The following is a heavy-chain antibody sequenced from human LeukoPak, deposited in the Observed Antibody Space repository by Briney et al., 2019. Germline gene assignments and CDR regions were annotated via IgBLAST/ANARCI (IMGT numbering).Heavy chain of an antibody. D-gene: IGHD6-19*01. V-gene: IGHV3-48*03. CDR3: AKDVGTFVAGTTFDY. Sequence: PGGSLRLSCAASGFTFSSYEMNWVRQAPGKGLEWVSYISSSGSTIYYADSVKGRFTISRDNAKNSLYLQMNSLRAEDTAVYYCAKDVGTFVAGTTFDYWGQGTLVTVSS. CDR1: GFTFSSYE. CDR2: ISSSGSTI. J-gene: IGHJ4*02.